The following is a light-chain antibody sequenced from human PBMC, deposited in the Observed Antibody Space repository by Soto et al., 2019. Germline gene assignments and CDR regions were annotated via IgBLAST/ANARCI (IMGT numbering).Light chain of an antibody. J-gene: IGLJ2*01. V-gene: IGLV2-11*01. CDR2: DVS. Sequence: QSALTQPRSVSGSPGQSVTISCTGTSSDVGGYNYVSWYQQQPGKDPQLMIYDVSKRPSGVPDRFSGSKSGNTASLTIAGLQAEDEAAYYCCSYAGSYTFVVFGGGTQLTVL. CDR3: CSYAGSYTFVV. CDR1: SSDVGGYNY.